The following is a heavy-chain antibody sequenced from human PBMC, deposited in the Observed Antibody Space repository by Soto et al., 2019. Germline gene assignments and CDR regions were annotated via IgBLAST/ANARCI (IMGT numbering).Heavy chain of an antibody. V-gene: IGHV4-39*01. J-gene: IGHJ4*02. CDR1: GGSISSRSHY. Sequence: SETLSLTCTVSGGSISSRSHYWGWIRQSPGKHLEWIGSSFYRGSTHYNPSLKTRVTISVDTSKNQVSLKLYSVTAADTAVYYCASSGKQWNHFDYWGQGTLVIVSS. CDR2: SFYRGST. D-gene: IGHD6-19*01. CDR3: ASSGKQWNHFDY.